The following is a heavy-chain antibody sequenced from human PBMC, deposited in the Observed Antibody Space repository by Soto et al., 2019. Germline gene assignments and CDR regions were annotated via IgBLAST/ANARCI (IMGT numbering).Heavy chain of an antibody. CDR1: GGSIFSDD. CDR2: ISRSGSS. J-gene: IGHJ5*02. V-gene: IGHV4-59*01. CDR3: ARGYWFDP. Sequence: PSETLSLTCTVSGGSIFSDDWTWIRQPPGKGLEWIGYISRSGSSSFAPSLKGRVTFSTDTSKNQVSLKMTYVTVADKAVYYCARGYWFDPWGPGTLVTVSS.